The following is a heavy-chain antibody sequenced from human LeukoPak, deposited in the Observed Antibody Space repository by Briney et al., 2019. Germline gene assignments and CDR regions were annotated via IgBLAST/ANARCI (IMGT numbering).Heavy chain of an antibody. Sequence: SETLSLTCTVSGGSISSYYWSWLRQPPGKGLEWMGYVSYTGNTNYNPSLKSRVTILVDTAKNQFSLKLSSVTAADTAVYYCARDSRNWYFDLWGRGTLVTVSS. CDR2: VSYTGNT. V-gene: IGHV4-59*01. CDR3: ARDSRNWYFDL. J-gene: IGHJ2*01. CDR1: GGSISSYY.